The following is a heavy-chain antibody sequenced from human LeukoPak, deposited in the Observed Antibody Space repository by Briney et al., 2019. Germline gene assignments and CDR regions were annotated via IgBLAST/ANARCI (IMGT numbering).Heavy chain of an antibody. V-gene: IGHV3-74*01. D-gene: IGHD3-10*01. J-gene: IGHJ5*01. CDR1: GFTFSTNA. CDR3: TRAITYFYGSVTYDWFES. Sequence: GGSLRLPCAASGFTFSTNAMNWVRQAPGKGLEWVARIQSDGSTIYADSVQSRFTISRDNAKNTVYLQMNSLRVDDTAVYFCTRAITYFYGSVTYDWFESWGQGIRVTVSS. CDR2: IQSDGST.